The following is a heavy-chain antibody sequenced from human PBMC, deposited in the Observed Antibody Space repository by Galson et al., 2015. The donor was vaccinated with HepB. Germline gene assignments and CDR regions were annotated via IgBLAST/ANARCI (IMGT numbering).Heavy chain of an antibody. CDR2: ISYDGGNK. CDR1: GFTFSSYA. V-gene: IGHV3-30-3*01. Sequence: SLRLSCAASGFTFSSYAMHWVRQAPGKGLEWVAVISYDGGNKYYADSVKGRFTISRDNSKNTLYLQMNSLRAEDTAVYYCARGRPLDLWGRGTLVTVSS. CDR3: ARGRPLDL. J-gene: IGHJ2*01. D-gene: IGHD3-10*01.